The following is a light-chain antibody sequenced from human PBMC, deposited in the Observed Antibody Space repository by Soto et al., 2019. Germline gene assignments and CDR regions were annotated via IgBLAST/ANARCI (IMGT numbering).Light chain of an antibody. Sequence: EIVLPQSPGTLSLSPGERATLSCRSSQSVSNNYLAWYQQKPGQAPRLLIYGASNRATGIPDRFSGSGSGTDFTLTISRLEPEDFAVYYCQQYCSSCTFGQGTKVESK. J-gene: IGKJ1*01. V-gene: IGKV3-20*01. CDR3: QQYCSSCT. CDR2: GAS. CDR1: QSVSNNY.